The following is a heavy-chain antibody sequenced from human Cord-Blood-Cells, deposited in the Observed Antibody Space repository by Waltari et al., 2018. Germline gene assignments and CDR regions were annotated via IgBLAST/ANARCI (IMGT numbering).Heavy chain of an antibody. Sequence: QVQLQQWGAGLLKPSETLSLTCAVYGGSFSGYYWSWIRQPPGKGLEWIGEINHSGSTNYNPSLRSRVTISVDTSKNQFSLKLSSVTAADTAVYYCARRTRDYGGNYNWFDPRGQGTLVTVSS. V-gene: IGHV4-34*01. CDR2: INHSGST. J-gene: IGHJ5*02. D-gene: IGHD4-17*01. CDR1: GGSFSGYY. CDR3: ARRTRDYGGNYNWFDP.